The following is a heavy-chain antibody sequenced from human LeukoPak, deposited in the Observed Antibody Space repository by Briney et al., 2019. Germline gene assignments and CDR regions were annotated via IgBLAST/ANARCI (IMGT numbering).Heavy chain of an antibody. J-gene: IGHJ4*02. D-gene: IGHD3-10*01. CDR1: GLAVSNNY. CDR3: VGDKGVRLTERFDS. Sequence: GGSLRLSCAVSGLAVSNNYMTWVRQAPGKGLEWVSLIFGDSITTYADSVKGRFTIPRDNSKNTVYLQMNSLRAEDTAVYYCVGDKGVRLTERFDSWGQGTLVTVSS. V-gene: IGHV3-53*01. CDR2: IFGDSIT.